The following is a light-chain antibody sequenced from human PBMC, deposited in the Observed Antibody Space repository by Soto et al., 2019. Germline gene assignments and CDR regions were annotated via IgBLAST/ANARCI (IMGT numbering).Light chain of an antibody. V-gene: IGLV1-44*01. CDR3: AAWDDGLKGWL. J-gene: IGLJ2*01. CDR2: RDD. Sequence: QSVLTQPPSTSGTPGQRVTISCSGTISNIGGNTVNWYQHVPGSAPKLLIYRDDQRPSGVPDRFSGSKSATSASLAISGLQSADEADYYCAAWDDGLKGWLFGGGTKLTVL. CDR1: ISNIGGNT.